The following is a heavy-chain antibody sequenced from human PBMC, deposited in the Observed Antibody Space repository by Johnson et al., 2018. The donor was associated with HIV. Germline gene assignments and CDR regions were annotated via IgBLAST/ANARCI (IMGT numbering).Heavy chain of an antibody. CDR2: IRHDGSNK. V-gene: IGHV3-30*02. CDR3: AKVGPANDVLGAGDAFDI. J-gene: IGHJ3*02. D-gene: IGHD2-8*01. CDR1: GFTFSTYG. Sequence: QMQLVESGGGVVQSGRSLRLSCAASGFTFSTYGMHWVRQAPGKGLEWVAFIRHDGSNKYYADSVKGRFTISRDNSKNTLYLQMNSLRAEDTAVYYCAKVGPANDVLGAGDAFDIWGQGTMVTVSS.